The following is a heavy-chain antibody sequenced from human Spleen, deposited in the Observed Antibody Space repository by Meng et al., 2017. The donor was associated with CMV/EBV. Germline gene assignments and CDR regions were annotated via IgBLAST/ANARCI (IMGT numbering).Heavy chain of an antibody. D-gene: IGHD6-6*01. CDR2: VIPILDVV. Sequence: SVKVSCKASGDTFSSHGISWVRQAPGQGLEWMGGVIPILDVVKYGQKSKGRVTITADRSTTTAFMELSSLTSEDTAVYYCARGGKYTSSSEDYWGQGTLVTVSS. J-gene: IGHJ4*02. CDR3: ARGGKYTSSSEDY. V-gene: IGHV1-69*10. CDR1: GDTFSSHG.